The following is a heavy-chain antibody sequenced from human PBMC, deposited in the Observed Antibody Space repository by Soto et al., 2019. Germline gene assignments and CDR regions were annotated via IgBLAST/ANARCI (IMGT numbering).Heavy chain of an antibody. V-gene: IGHV5-10-1*01. J-gene: IGHJ4*02. CDR2: IDPSDSQT. CDR3: ARQIYDSDTGPNFQYYFDS. CDR1: GYSFAGYW. D-gene: IGHD3-22*01. Sequence: LKISCKGSGYSFAGYWITWVRQKPGKGLEWMGRIDPSDSQTYYSPSFRGHVTISVTKSITTVFLQWSSLRASDTAMYYCARQIYDSDTGPNFQYYFDSWGQGTSVTVSS.